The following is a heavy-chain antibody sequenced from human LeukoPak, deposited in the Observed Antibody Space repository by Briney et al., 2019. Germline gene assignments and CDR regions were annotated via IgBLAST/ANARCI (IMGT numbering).Heavy chain of an antibody. D-gene: IGHD4-17*01. CDR1: GFTFSSYS. Sequence: AGGSLRLSCAASGFTFSSYSMNWVRQAPGKGLEWVSSISSSSSYIYYADSVKGRFTISRDNAKNSLYLQMNSLRAEDTAVYYCARDQTTANAFDIWGQGTMVTVSS. CDR2: ISSSSSYI. CDR3: ARDQTTANAFDI. J-gene: IGHJ3*02. V-gene: IGHV3-21*01.